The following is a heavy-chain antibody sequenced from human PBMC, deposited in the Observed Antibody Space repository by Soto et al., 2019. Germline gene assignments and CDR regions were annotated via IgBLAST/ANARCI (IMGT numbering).Heavy chain of an antibody. V-gene: IGHV4-34*01. CDR2: INHSGST. CDR1: GGSFSGYY. J-gene: IGHJ6*03. CDR3: ASLPPRYYYYYMDV. Sequence: SETLSLTCAVYGGSFSGYYWSWIRQPPGKGLEWIGEINHSGSTNYNPSLKSRVTISVDTSKNQFSLMLSSVTAADTAVYYCASLPPRYYYYYMDVWGKGTTVTVSS.